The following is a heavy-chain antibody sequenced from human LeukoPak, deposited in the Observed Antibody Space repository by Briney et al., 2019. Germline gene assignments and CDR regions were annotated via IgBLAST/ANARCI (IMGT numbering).Heavy chain of an antibody. CDR3: ARVLDGVGATRYFDY. D-gene: IGHD1-26*01. J-gene: IGHJ4*02. CDR1: GFTFSSYW. Sequence: GWALRLSCAASGFTFSSYWMHWVRQAPGKGLVWVSRINSDGRNTRYADSVKGRLTISRDNAKNTLYLQMNSLRAEDTAVYYCARVLDGVGATRYFDYWGQGTLVTVSS. CDR2: INSDGRNT. V-gene: IGHV3-74*01.